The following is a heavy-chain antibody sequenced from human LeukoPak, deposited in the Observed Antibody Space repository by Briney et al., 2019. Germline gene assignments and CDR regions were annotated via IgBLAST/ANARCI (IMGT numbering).Heavy chain of an antibody. CDR3: ARGTRGFDY. V-gene: IGHV3-64*01. CDR2: ISSNGGST. CDR1: GSTFSSYA. D-gene: IGHD3-10*01. Sequence: GGSLRLSCAASGSTFSSYAMHWVRQAPGKGLEYVSAISSNGGSTYYANSVKGRFTISRDNSKNTLYLQMDSLRAEDMAVYYCARGTRGFDYWGQGTLVTVSS. J-gene: IGHJ4*02.